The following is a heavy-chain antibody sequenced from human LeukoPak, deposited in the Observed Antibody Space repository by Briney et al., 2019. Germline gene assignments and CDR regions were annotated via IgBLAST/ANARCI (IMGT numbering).Heavy chain of an antibody. CDR1: GFTFDDYA. CDR2: ISWNSGSI. CDR3: ARTDYDILTGFYYFDY. J-gene: IGHJ4*02. V-gene: IGHV3-9*01. Sequence: PGRSLRLSCAASGFTFDDYAMHWVRQAPGKDLEWVSGISWNSGSIGYADSVKGRFTISRDNAKNSLYLQMNSLRAEDTALYYCARTDYDILTGFYYFDYWGQGTLVTVSS. D-gene: IGHD3-9*01.